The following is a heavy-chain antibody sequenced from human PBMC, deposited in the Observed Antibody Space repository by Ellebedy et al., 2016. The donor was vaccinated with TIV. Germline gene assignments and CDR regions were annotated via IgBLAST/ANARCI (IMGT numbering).Heavy chain of an antibody. Sequence: SETLSLTXAVYGGSFSGYYWSWIRQPPGKGLEWIGSIYYSGSTYYNPYNPSLKSRVTISIDRSKNQFSLKLSSVTAADTAVYHCASLHRGGTIDYWGQGTLVTVSS. V-gene: IGHV4-34*01. CDR1: GGSFSGYY. J-gene: IGHJ4*02. CDR2: IYYSGST. CDR3: ASLHRGGTIDY. D-gene: IGHD1-7*01.